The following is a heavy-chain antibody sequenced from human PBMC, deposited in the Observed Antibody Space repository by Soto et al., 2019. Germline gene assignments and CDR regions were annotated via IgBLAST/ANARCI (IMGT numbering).Heavy chain of an antibody. Sequence: PSETLSLTCAVSGGSISSSNWWSWVRQPPGKGLEWIGEIYHSGSTNYNPSLKSRVTISVDKSKNQFSLKLSSVTAADTAVYYCANRAVIFGVVAGINWFDPWGQGTLVTVSS. J-gene: IGHJ5*02. D-gene: IGHD3-3*01. CDR2: IYHSGST. CDR1: GGSISSSNW. CDR3: ANRAVIFGVVAGINWFDP. V-gene: IGHV4-4*02.